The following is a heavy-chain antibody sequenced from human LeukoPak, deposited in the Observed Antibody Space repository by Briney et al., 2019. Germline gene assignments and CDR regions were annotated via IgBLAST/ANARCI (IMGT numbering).Heavy chain of an antibody. Sequence: GGSLTLSCAPSGFIFSSYAMSWVRQAPGKGLGWVSGISGGSTYYADSVKGRFTISRDNSKNTLYLQMNSLRAEDTAVYYCARDEGSGLDYWGQGTLVTVSS. CDR2: ISGGST. D-gene: IGHD6-19*01. J-gene: IGHJ4*02. V-gene: IGHV3-53*01. CDR3: ARDEGSGLDY. CDR1: GFIFSSYA.